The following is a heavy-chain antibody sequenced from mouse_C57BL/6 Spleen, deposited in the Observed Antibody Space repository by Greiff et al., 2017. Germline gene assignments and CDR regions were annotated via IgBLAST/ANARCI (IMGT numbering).Heavy chain of an antibody. CDR3: ARRENDGYYLDY. V-gene: IGHV1-52*01. CDR1: GYTFTSYW. D-gene: IGHD2-3*01. J-gene: IGHJ2*01. Sequence: QVQLQQPGAELVRPGSSVKLSCKASGYTFTSYWMHWVKQRPIQGLEWIGHIAPSDSETHYNQKFKDKATLTVDKSSSTAYMQLSSLTSEDSAVYYCARRENDGYYLDYWGQGTTLTVSS. CDR2: IAPSDSET.